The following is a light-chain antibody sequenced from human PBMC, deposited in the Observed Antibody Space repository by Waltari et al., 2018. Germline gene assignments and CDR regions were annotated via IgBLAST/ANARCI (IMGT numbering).Light chain of an antibody. CDR2: ADD. Sequence: QSVLTQTPSVSEAPRQRVTISCSGSRSNIGNNAVNWYQQVQGKAPKLLVFADDLLPSGVSDRFSGSKSGTSASLAISGLRSEDEGVYFCAAWDDSLKGVLVGGGTKLTVL. V-gene: IGLV1-36*01. CDR1: RSNIGNNA. CDR3: AAWDDSLKGVL. J-gene: IGLJ2*01.